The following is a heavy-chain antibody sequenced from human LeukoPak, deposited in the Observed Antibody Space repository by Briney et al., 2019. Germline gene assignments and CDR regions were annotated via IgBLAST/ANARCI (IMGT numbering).Heavy chain of an antibody. D-gene: IGHD6-13*01. CDR2: IYTSGST. V-gene: IGHV4-61*02. CDR1: GGSISSGSYY. Sequence: SQTLSLTCTVSGGSISSGSYYWSWIRQPAGKGLEWIGRIYTSGSTSYNPSLKSRVTMSVDTSKNQFSLKLSSVTAADTAVYYCARVSQQDDYWGQGTLVTVSS. J-gene: IGHJ4*02. CDR3: ARVSQQDDY.